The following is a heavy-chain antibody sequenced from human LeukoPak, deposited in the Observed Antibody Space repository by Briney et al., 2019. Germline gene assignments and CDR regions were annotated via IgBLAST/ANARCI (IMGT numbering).Heavy chain of an antibody. Sequence: GGSLRLSCAASGFTFSSYWMSWVRQAPGKWLEWVANIKQDGSEKYYVDSVKGRFTISRDNAKNSLYLQMNSLRAEDTAVYYCAREFDYGDWGYYFDYWGQGTLVTVSS. CDR2: IKQDGSEK. CDR1: GFTFSSYW. V-gene: IGHV3-7*01. CDR3: AREFDYGDWGYYFDY. D-gene: IGHD4-17*01. J-gene: IGHJ4*02.